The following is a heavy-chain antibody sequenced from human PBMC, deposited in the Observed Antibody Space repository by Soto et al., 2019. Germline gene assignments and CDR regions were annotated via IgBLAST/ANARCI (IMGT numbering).Heavy chain of an antibody. Sequence: GGSLRLSCTASGFTFGDYAMSWVRQAPGKGLEWVGFIRSKAYGGTTEYAASVKGRFTISRDDSKSIAYPQMNSLKTEDTAVYYCTRKGKYYYYYYGMDVWGQGTTVTVSS. V-gene: IGHV3-49*04. J-gene: IGHJ6*02. D-gene: IGHD3-10*01. CDR1: GFTFGDYA. CDR3: TRKGKYYYYYYGMDV. CDR2: IRSKAYGGTT.